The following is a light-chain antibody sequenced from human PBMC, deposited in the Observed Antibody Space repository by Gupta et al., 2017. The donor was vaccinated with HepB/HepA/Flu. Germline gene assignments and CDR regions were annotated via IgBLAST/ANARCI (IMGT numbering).Light chain of an antibody. CDR3: QQYDNLLRFT. V-gene: IGKV1-33*01. CDR1: QDISNY. Sequence: DIQMTQSPSSLSASVGDRVTITCQASQDISNYLNWYQQKPGKAPKLLIYDASNLETGVPSRFSGSGSGTDFTFTISSLQPEDIATYYCQQYDNLLRFTFGPGTKVEIK. CDR2: DAS. J-gene: IGKJ3*01.